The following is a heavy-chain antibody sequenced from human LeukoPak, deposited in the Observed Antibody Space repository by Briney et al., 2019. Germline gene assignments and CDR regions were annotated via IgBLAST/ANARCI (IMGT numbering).Heavy chain of an antibody. CDR3: ARAWIELWSHDY. D-gene: IGHD5-18*01. Sequence: GGSLRLSCAASGFTFSSYWMSWVRQAPGKGLEWVANIKQDGSDKYHVDSVKGRFTISKDNAKSSLYLQMNSLRAEDTAVYYCARAWIELWSHDYWGQGTLVTVSS. V-gene: IGHV3-7*03. J-gene: IGHJ4*02. CDR1: GFTFSSYW. CDR2: IKQDGSDK.